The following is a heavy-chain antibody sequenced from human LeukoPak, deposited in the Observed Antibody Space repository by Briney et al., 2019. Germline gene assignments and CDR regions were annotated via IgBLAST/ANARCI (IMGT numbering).Heavy chain of an antibody. J-gene: IGHJ5*02. CDR1: GGSISTYY. CDR3: ARDASPITMIRGSRFDP. Sequence: SETLSLTCSVSGGSISTYYWSWIRQPPGKGLEWIGYIYYSGRTNYNPSLKSRVTILVDTSRNQFSLKLNSVTAADTAVYYCARDASPITMIRGSRFDPWGQGTLVTVSS. D-gene: IGHD3-10*01. CDR2: IYYSGRT. V-gene: IGHV4-59*01.